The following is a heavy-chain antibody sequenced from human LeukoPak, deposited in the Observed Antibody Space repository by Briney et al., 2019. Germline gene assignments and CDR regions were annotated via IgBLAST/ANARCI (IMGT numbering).Heavy chain of an antibody. Sequence: ASVKVSCKASGYTFTSYYMHWVRQAPGQGLEWMGIINPSGGSTTYAQKFQGRVTMTSDTSTRTVYMELSSLRSEDPAFYYCASTSCYNCYWFDPWGQGTLVTVSS. D-gene: IGHD2-2*02. CDR3: ASTSCYNCYWFDP. V-gene: IGHV1-46*03. J-gene: IGHJ5*02. CDR2: INPSGGST. CDR1: GYTFTSYY.